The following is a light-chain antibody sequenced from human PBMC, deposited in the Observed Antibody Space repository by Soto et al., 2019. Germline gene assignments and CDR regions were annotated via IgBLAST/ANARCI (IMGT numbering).Light chain of an antibody. J-gene: IGKJ3*01. CDR2: AAS. CDR3: QKYNSVPFT. V-gene: IGKV1-27*01. Sequence: DIQMTQSPSSLSASVGDRVTITCRASQGISNYLAWYQQKPGKVPKLLIYAASTLQSGVPSRFSGSGSGTDFNLTISSLVLEDVLIYYCQKYNSVPFTFGRGAKVDIK. CDR1: QGISNY.